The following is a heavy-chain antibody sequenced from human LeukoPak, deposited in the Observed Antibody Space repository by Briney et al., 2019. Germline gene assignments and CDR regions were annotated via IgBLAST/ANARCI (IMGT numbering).Heavy chain of an antibody. Sequence: GGSLRLSCAASGFTFSSYAMSWDRQAPGKGLEWVSAISGSGGSTYYADSVKGRFTISRDNSKNTLYLQMNSLRAEDTAVYYCAKDGAFATVVTPDALDIWGQGTMVTVSS. D-gene: IGHD4-23*01. CDR1: GFTFSSYA. CDR2: ISGSGGST. CDR3: AKDGAFATVVTPDALDI. V-gene: IGHV3-23*01. J-gene: IGHJ3*02.